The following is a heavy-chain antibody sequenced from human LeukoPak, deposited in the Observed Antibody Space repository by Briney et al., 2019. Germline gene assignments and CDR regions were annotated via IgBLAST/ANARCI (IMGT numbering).Heavy chain of an antibody. CDR1: GFTFSNYG. CDR2: IPYDGSNK. D-gene: IGHD6-19*01. V-gene: IGHV3-33*01. Sequence: PGRSLRLSCAASGFTFSNYGIHWVRQAPGKGLEWVAPIPYDGSNKFYADSVKGRFTISRDNSKNTLYLQMNSLGAEGTGVYYCSRWRAGIAVAVDYWGGGTLVTVSS. J-gene: IGHJ4*02. CDR3: SRWRAGIAVAVDY.